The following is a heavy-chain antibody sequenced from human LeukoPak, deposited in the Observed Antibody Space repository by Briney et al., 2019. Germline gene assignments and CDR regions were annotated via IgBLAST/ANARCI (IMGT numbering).Heavy chain of an antibody. CDR1: GFTFSSYG. Sequence: PGGSLRLSCAASGFTFSSYGMHWVRQAPGKGLEWVAFIRYDGSNKYYADSVKGRFTISRDNSKNTLYLQMNSLRAEDTAVYYCAKDSSWRPVYEESLLWFGEFEHRFLGNAFDIWGQGTMVTVSS. CDR3: AKDSSWRPVYEESLLWFGEFEHRFLGNAFDI. CDR2: IRYDGSNK. D-gene: IGHD3-10*01. V-gene: IGHV3-30*02. J-gene: IGHJ3*02.